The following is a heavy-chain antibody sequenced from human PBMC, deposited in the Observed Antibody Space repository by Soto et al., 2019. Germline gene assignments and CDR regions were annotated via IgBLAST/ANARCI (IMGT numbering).Heavy chain of an antibody. CDR3: ARGQGYVVY. CDR2: INTYNGDA. V-gene: IGHV1-3*04. CDR1: GYTVTSYS. J-gene: IGHJ4*03. Sequence: GASVKVSCKASGYTVTSYSIHCVRQAPGQVLEWIGWINTYNGDAKYSQKFQGRVTVTRDTSATTAYMEVSSLRSEDTAVYYCARGQGYVVYWGLGTLVTVSS.